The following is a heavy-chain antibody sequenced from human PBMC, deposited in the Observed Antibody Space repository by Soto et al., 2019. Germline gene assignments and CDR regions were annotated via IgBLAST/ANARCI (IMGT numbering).Heavy chain of an antibody. D-gene: IGHD3-9*01. CDR1: GYTFTSYG. J-gene: IGHJ4*02. CDR2: ISAYNGNT. Sequence: GASVKVSCKASGYTFTSYGISWVRHSPGQGLEWMGWISAYNGNTNYAQKLQGRVTMTTDTSTSTAYMELRSLRSNDTAVYYCARGDYDILTGHQAGFDYWGQGTLVTVSS. V-gene: IGHV1-18*01. CDR3: ARGDYDILTGHQAGFDY.